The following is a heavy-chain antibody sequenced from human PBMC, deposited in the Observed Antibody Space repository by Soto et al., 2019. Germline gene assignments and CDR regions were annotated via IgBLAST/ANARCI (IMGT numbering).Heavy chain of an antibody. J-gene: IGHJ6*03. CDR1: GFTFSNYA. CDR3: AKAPRPNYYYYYMDV. Sequence: GGSLRLSCAASGFTFSNYAMSWVRQAPGKGLEWVSAISGSGSNTYYADSVKGRFTISRDNSKNTLYLQMNSLRAEDTAVYYCAKAPRPNYYYYYMDVWGKGTTVTVS. CDR2: ISGSGSNT. V-gene: IGHV3-23*01. D-gene: IGHD6-6*01.